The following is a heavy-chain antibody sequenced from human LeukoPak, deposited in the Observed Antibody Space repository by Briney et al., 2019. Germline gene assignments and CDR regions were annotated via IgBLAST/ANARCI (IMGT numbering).Heavy chain of an antibody. CDR3: AKDRQIAVAGTINYFDY. D-gene: IGHD6-19*01. Sequence: PGGSLRLSCAASGFTFSSYGMSWVRQAPGKGLEWVSAISGSGGSTYYADSVKGRFTISRDNSKNTLYLQMNSLRAEDTAVYYYAKDRQIAVAGTINYFDYWGQGTLVTVSS. CDR1: GFTFSSYG. J-gene: IGHJ4*02. CDR2: ISGSGGST. V-gene: IGHV3-23*01.